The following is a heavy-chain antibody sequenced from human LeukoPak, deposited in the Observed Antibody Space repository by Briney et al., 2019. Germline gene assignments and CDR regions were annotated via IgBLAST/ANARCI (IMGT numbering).Heavy chain of an antibody. D-gene: IGHD6-13*01. CDR2: IYYSGST. J-gene: IGHJ4*02. CDR3: ARGAAAGPHFDY. Sequence: SETLSLTCTVSGGSISSYYWSWIRQPPGKGLEWIGYIYYSGSTNYNPPLKSRVTISVDTSKNQFSLKLSSVTAADTAVYYCARGAAAGPHFDYWGQGTLVTVSS. CDR1: GGSISSYY. V-gene: IGHV4-59*12.